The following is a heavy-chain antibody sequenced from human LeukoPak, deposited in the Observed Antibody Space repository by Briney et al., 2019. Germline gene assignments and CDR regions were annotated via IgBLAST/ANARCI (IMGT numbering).Heavy chain of an antibody. D-gene: IGHD1-26*01. CDR2: IYYSGST. CDR3: ASPTPISGSYYYYFDY. J-gene: IGHJ4*02. V-gene: IGHV4-59*01. CDR1: GGSISSYY. Sequence: SETLSLTCTVSGGSISSYYWSWIRQPPGKGLEWIGYIYYSGSTNYNPSLKSRVTISVDTSKNQFSLKLSSVTAADTAVYYCASPTPISGSYYYYFDYWGQGTLVTVSS.